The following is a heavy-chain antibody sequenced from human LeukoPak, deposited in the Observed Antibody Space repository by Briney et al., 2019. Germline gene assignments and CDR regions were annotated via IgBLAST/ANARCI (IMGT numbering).Heavy chain of an antibody. D-gene: IGHD4-17*01. V-gene: IGHV4-34*01. CDR3: ARVGGETTVTHGAFDI. J-gene: IGHJ3*02. Sequence: PSETLSLTCAVYGGSFSGYYWSWIRQPPGKGLEWIGEINHSGSTNYNPSLKSRVTISVDTSKNQFSLKLSSVTAADTAVYYCARVGGETTVTHGAFDIWGQGTMDTVSS. CDR1: GGSFSGYY. CDR2: INHSGST.